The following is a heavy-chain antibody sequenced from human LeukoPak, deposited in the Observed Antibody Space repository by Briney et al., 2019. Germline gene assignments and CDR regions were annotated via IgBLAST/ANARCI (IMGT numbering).Heavy chain of an antibody. D-gene: IGHD1-26*01. J-gene: IGHJ4*02. CDR2: IRYDGSNK. CDR1: GFTFSSYG. CDR3: ARDVGD. V-gene: IGHV3-30*02. Sequence: GGSLRLSCAASGFTFSSYGMHWVRQAPGKGLEWVAFIRYDGSNKYYADSVKGRFTISRDNAKNSLYLQVNSLRPEDTAVYYCARDVGDWGQGTLVSVSS.